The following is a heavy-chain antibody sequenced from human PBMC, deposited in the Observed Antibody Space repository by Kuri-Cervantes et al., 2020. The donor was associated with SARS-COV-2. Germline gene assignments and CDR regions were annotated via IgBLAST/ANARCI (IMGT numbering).Heavy chain of an antibody. V-gene: IGHV3-48*01. CDR3: ARVLTPLLKYYYDSSGYFDY. CDR2: ISSSSSTI. Sequence: ETLSLTCAASGFTFSSYSMNWVRQAPGKGLEWVSSISSSSSTIYYADSVKGRFTISRDNAKNSLYLQMNSLRAEDTAVYYCARVLTPLLKYYYDSSGYFDYWGQGTLVTVSS. D-gene: IGHD3-22*01. J-gene: IGHJ4*02. CDR1: GFTFSSYS.